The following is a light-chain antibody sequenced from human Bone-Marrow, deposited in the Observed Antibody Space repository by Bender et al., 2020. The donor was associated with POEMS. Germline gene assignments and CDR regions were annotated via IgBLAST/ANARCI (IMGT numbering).Light chain of an antibody. CDR3: AAWEDSLNGWV. V-gene: IGLV1-50*01. J-gene: IGLJ3*02. Sequence: QSVLTQAPSVSGAPGQRVTISCTGSSSNIGAGYDVQWYQQVPGRAPKLLIYINNQRPSGVPDRFSGSKSGTSASLAISGLQSEDEADYYCAAWEDSLNGWVFGGGTKLTVL. CDR2: INN. CDR1: SSNIGAGYD.